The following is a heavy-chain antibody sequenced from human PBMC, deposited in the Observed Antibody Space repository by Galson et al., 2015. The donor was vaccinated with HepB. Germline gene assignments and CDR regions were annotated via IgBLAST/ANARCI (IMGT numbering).Heavy chain of an antibody. CDR2: ISGAGETT. D-gene: IGHD6-13*01. CDR3: ANGGSSWLDWFDA. Sequence: SLRLSCAASGFTFSSYYMSWVRQTPGKGLEWVSAISGAGETTKYADSVRGRFTISRDNSRNTLSLQMNSLRVGDTAIYFCANGGSSWLDWFDAWGQGTLVTVSS. V-gene: IGHV3-23*01. J-gene: IGHJ5*02. CDR1: GFTFSSYY.